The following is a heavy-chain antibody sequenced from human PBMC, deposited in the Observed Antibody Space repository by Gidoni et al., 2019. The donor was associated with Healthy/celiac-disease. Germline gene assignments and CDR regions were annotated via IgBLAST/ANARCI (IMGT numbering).Heavy chain of an antibody. CDR1: GFTFSRYS. D-gene: IGHD6-19*01. V-gene: IGHV3-21*01. CDR3: ARDQGAVAGTGGFPDY. CDR2: SSSSSSYI. J-gene: IGHJ4*02. Sequence: EVQLVESGGGLVNPGGSLRLSCPASGFTFSRYSMNWVRLAPGKGLEWVSSSSSSSSYIYYADSVKGRFTISRDNAKNSLYLQMNSLRAEDTAVYYCARDQGAVAGTGGFPDYWGQGTLVTVSS.